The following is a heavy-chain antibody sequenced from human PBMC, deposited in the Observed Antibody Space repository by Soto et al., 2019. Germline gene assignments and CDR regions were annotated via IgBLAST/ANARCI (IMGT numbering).Heavy chain of an antibody. J-gene: IGHJ3*01. CDR1: GFTFSTYD. V-gene: IGHV3-13*01. Sequence: EVLLVESGGGLVQPGGSLRLSCTTSGFTFSTYDMHWVRQVTGKGLEWVSGIVVAGDTYYPDSVKGRFPISRENAKNSLYLQMDSLRVEDTAVYYCARRGIDTMSGFDALDVWGLGTKVTVSS. CDR2: IVVAGDT. D-gene: IGHD6-25*01. CDR3: ARRGIDTMSGFDALDV.